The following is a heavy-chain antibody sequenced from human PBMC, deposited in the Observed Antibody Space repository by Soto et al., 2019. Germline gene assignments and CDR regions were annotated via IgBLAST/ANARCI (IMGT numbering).Heavy chain of an antibody. CDR3: ARDPVAGTCFDY. CDR1: GYTFTSYG. J-gene: IGHJ4*02. Sequence: QVQLVQSGAEVKKPGASVKVSCKASGYTFTSYGISWVRQAPGQGLEWMGWINAYNGNTNYAQKLQGRVTMTTDTSTSTAYMELRSRRPADTAVCYGARDPVAGTCFDYWGQGPRVTVSS. V-gene: IGHV1-18*01. CDR2: INAYNGNT. D-gene: IGHD6-19*01.